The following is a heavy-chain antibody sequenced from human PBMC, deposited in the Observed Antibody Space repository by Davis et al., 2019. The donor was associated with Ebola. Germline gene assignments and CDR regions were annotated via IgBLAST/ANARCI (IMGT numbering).Heavy chain of an antibody. J-gene: IGHJ4*02. CDR2: VSRSGRTT. V-gene: IGHV3-23*01. Sequence: PGGSLRLSCAASGFTFIDYGMSWVRQDPGRGLEWVTTVSRSGRTTSFVESVKGRFTISRDKSKKMVYLEMNNLRAEDTATYYCAKARAMGTTTYFDSWGQGTLVTVSS. CDR1: GFTFIDYG. D-gene: IGHD1-26*01. CDR3: AKARAMGTTTYFDS.